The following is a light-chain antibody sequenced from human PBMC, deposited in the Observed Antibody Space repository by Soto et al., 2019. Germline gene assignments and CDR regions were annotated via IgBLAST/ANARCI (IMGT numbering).Light chain of an antibody. J-gene: IGKJ5*01. V-gene: IGKV1-5*01. CDR2: DAS. CDR1: QSISSW. CDR3: QQSYSTPIT. Sequence: DIQMTQSPSTLSASVGDGVTITCRAGQSISSWLAWYQQKAGKAPKLLIYDASSLDSGVPSRFSGSGSGTDFTLTISSLQPEDFATYYCQQSYSTPITFGQGTRLEIK.